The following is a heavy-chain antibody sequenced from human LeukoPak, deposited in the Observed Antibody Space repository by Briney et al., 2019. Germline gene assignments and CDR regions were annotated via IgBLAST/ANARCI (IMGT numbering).Heavy chain of an antibody. CDR1: GFTFSSYG. CDR2: IRYDGSNK. J-gene: IGHJ6*02. CDR3: ARDHSSSRDYYYYYGMDV. D-gene: IGHD6-13*01. Sequence: GGSLRLSCAASGFTFSSYGMHWVRQAPGKGLEWVAFIRYDGSNKYYADSVKGRFTISRDNSKNTLYLQMNSLRAEDTAVYYCARDHSSSRDYYYYYGMDVWGQGTTVTVSS. V-gene: IGHV3-30*02.